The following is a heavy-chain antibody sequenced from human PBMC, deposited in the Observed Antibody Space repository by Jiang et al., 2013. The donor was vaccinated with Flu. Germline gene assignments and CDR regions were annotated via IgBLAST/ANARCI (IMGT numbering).Heavy chain of an antibody. Sequence: KPTQTLTLTCTFSGFSLSTSGMCVSWIRQPPGKALEWLARIDWDDDKYYSTSLKTRLTISKDTSKNQVVLTMTNMDPVDTATYYCARLRVCSNYYYGMDVWGKGTTVTVSS. J-gene: IGHJ6*04. CDR2: IDWDDDK. D-gene: IGHD2-2*01. V-gene: IGHV2-70*11. CDR3: ARLRVCSNYYYGMDV. CDR1: GFSLSTSGMC.